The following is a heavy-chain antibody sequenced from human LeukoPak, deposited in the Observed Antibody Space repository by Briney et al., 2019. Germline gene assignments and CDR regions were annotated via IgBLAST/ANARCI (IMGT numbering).Heavy chain of an antibody. CDR1: GGSISSSSYY. CDR3: ARDSIAVADSYFDY. D-gene: IGHD6-19*01. Sequence: SETLSLTCTVSGGSISSSSYYWGWIRQPPGKGLEWIGSIYYSGSTYYNPSLKSRVTISVDTSKNQFSLKLSSVTTADTAVYYCARDSIAVADSYFDYWGQGTLVTVSS. J-gene: IGHJ4*02. CDR2: IYYSGST. V-gene: IGHV4-39*07.